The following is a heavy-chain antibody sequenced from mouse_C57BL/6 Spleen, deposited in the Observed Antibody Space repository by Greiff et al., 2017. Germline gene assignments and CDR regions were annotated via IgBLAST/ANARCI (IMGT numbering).Heavy chain of an antibody. CDR2: LSDGGSYT. V-gene: IGHV5-4*01. D-gene: IGHD1-1*01. CDR1: GFTFSSYA. CDR3: AREGYYGSSFWFAY. J-gene: IGHJ3*01. Sequence: EVKLEESGGGLVKPGGSLKLSCAASGFTFSSYAMSWVRQTPEKRLERVATLSDGGSYTYYPDNVKGRFPITIDNAKNNLYLQMSHLKSEDTAMYYCAREGYYGSSFWFAYWGQGTLVTVSA.